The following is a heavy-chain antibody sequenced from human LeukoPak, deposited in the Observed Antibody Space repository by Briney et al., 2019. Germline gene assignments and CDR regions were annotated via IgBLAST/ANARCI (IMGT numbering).Heavy chain of an antibody. D-gene: IGHD2-2*01. CDR2: IYYSGST. V-gene: IGHV4-39*01. Sequence: SETLSLTCTVSGGSISSSVYFWGWIRQPPGNGLERIGSIYYSGSTYQNPSLRSRLTASVDTSRNQFSLRLRSVTAADTAMYYCARHKVGSATVPAASFDYWGQGILVTVSS. CDR1: GGSISSSVYF. CDR3: ARHKVGSATVPAASFDY. J-gene: IGHJ4*02.